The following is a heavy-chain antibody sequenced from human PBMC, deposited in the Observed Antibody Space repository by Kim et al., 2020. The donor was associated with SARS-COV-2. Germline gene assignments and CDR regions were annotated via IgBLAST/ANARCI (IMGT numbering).Heavy chain of an antibody. CDR2: IKGDGSAR. Sequence: GGSLRLSCSASGFSFSNDWMAWVRQAPGKGPAWVANIKGDGSARFYVDAVRGRFTISRDNARNSLYLYMNNLRSDDTGVYYCVRSIGWWGHGTQGIVSS. D-gene: IGHD2-15*01. CDR3: VRSIGW. V-gene: IGHV3-7*01. CDR1: GFSFSNDW. J-gene: IGHJ4*01.